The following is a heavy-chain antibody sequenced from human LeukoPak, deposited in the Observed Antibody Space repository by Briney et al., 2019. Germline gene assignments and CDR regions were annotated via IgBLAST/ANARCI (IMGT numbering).Heavy chain of an antibody. Sequence: GPSVKVSCKASGYTFTSYGISWVRQAPGQGLEWMGWISAYNGNTNYAQRLQGRVTMTTDTSTSTAYMELRGLRSDDTAVYYCARPQPYYYDSSGGGTFDYWGQGTLVTVSS. CDR3: ARPQPYYYDSSGGGTFDY. CDR1: GYTFTSYG. J-gene: IGHJ4*02. V-gene: IGHV1-18*01. D-gene: IGHD3-22*01. CDR2: ISAYNGNT.